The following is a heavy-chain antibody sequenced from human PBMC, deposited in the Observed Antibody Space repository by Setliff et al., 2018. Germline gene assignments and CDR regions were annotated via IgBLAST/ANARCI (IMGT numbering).Heavy chain of an antibody. CDR3: AGDPPGPHLVYTY. J-gene: IGHJ4*02. CDR2: ISGDSVSI. CDR1: GFTFSTYS. V-gene: IGHV3-23*01. D-gene: IGHD3-16*01. Sequence: PGGSLRLSCAASGFTFSTYSMSWARQAPGKGLEWVSAISGDSVSIYYADSVRGRFTISRDNSKNTLYLQMNGLRAEDTAIYYCAGDPPGPHLVYTYWGQGALVTVSS.